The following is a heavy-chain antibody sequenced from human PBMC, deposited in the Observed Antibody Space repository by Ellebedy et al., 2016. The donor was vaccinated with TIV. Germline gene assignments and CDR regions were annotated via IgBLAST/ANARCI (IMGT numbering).Heavy chain of an antibody. D-gene: IGHD2-8*01. CDR3: ATDLRYCTNGVCFKRYDAFHI. CDR2: INAGNGNT. J-gene: IGHJ3*02. V-gene: IGHV1-3*01. Sequence: ASVKVSCKASGYTFTSYAMHWVRQAPGQRLEWMGWINAGNGNTKYSQKFQGRVTMTEDTSTDTAYMELSSLRSEDTAVYYCATDLRYCTNGVCFKRYDAFHIWGQGTMVTVSS. CDR1: GYTFTSYA.